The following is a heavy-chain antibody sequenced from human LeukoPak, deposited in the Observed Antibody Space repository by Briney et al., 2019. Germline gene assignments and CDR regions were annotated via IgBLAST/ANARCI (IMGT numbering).Heavy chain of an antibody. CDR3: ARVTYSSGWYGIDY. CDR2: ISAYNGNT. V-gene: IGHV1-18*01. CDR1: GYTFTTYD. D-gene: IGHD6-19*01. J-gene: IGHJ4*02. Sequence: ASVKVSCKASGYTFTTYDINWVRQAPGQGLEWMGWISAYNGNTNYAQKLQGRVTMTTDTSTSTAYMELRSLRSDDTAVYYCARVTYSSGWYGIDYWGQGTLVTVSS.